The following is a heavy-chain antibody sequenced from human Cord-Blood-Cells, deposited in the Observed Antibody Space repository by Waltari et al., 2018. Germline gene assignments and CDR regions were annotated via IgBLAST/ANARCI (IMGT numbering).Heavy chain of an antibody. Sequence: QVQLVESGGGVVQPGRSLRLSCAASGFTFSSYGMHWVRQAPGKGLELVAVISFDGSTKYYSDSVKGRLTISRDNSKNTLYLQMNSLRAEDTAVYYCAKGSIKAPMVQGVDYWGQGTLVTVSS. CDR1: GFTFSSYG. D-gene: IGHD3-10*01. J-gene: IGHJ4*02. CDR2: ISFDGSTK. V-gene: IGHV3-30*18. CDR3: AKGSIKAPMVQGVDY.